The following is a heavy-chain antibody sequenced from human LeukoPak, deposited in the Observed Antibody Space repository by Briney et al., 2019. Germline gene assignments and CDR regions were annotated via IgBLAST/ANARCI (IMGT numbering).Heavy chain of an antibody. Sequence: GGSLRLSCAASGFTFSDYSMNWVRQAPGKGLEWISYVGISSGNTKYTDSVKGRFTISGDSAKNSVFLQMNSLRVEDTAVYYCARDHRYAFDNWGQGTLVTVSS. V-gene: IGHV3-48*04. D-gene: IGHD5-12*01. J-gene: IGHJ4*02. CDR3: ARDHRYAFDN. CDR1: GFTFSDYS. CDR2: VGISSGNT.